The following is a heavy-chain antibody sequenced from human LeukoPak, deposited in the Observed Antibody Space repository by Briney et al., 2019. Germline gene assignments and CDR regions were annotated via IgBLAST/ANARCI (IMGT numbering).Heavy chain of an antibody. Sequence: ASEKLSCTVSVYTLTELCMHWGRQAPGKGLEWMGRFDLDDGETIYAQKFQSRVTMTADTSTDTVYMELSSLRSADTAVYYCATEGKKDRGVYTDYWGQGTLVTVSS. CDR1: VYTLTELC. V-gene: IGHV1-24*01. J-gene: IGHJ4*02. CDR3: ATEGKKDRGVYTDY. CDR2: FDLDDGET. D-gene: IGHD3-10*01.